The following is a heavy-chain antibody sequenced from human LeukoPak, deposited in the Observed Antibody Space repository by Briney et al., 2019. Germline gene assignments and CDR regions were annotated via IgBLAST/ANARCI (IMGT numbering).Heavy chain of an antibody. V-gene: IGHV3-9*01. Sequence: PGRSLRLSCAASGFTFDDYAMHWVRQAPGKGLEGVAGISWNSGSIGYADSVKGRFTISRDNAKNSLYLQMNSLRAEDTALYYCAKDRAYYYDSSGYYFDYWGQGTLVTVSS. CDR3: AKDRAYYYDSSGYYFDY. CDR2: ISWNSGSI. J-gene: IGHJ4*02. D-gene: IGHD3-22*01. CDR1: GFTFDDYA.